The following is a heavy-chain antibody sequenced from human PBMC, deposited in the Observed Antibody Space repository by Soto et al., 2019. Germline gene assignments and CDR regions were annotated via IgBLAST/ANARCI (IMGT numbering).Heavy chain of an antibody. Sequence: GGSLRLSCAASGFTFSSYAMHWVRQAPGKGLEWVAVISYDGSNKYYADSVKGRFTISRDNSKNTLYLQMNSLRAEDTAVYYCARGQLVPPYYYYYGMDVRGQGTTVTVSS. CDR3: ARGQLVPPYYYYYGMDV. CDR2: ISYDGSNK. D-gene: IGHD6-6*01. V-gene: IGHV3-30-3*01. J-gene: IGHJ6*02. CDR1: GFTFSSYA.